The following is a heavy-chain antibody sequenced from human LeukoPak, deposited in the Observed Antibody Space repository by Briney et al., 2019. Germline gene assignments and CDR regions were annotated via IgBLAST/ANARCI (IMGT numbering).Heavy chain of an antibody. V-gene: IGHV3-30*14. CDR2: ISYDGSNK. J-gene: IGHJ3*02. CDR1: GFTFSSYA. D-gene: IGHD2-21*02. Sequence: GGSLRLSCAASGFTFSSYAMHWVRQAPGKGLEWVAVISYDGSNKYYADSVKGRFTISRDNSKNTLYLQMNSLRAEDTAVYYCARGSDPIVVVTQAFDIWGQGTMVTVSS. CDR3: ARGSDPIVVVTQAFDI.